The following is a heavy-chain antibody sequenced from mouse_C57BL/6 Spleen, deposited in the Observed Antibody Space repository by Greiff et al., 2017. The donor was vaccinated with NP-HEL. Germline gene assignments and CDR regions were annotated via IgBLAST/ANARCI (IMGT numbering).Heavy chain of an antibody. CDR2: IYPGSGST. D-gene: IGHD1-1*01. V-gene: IGHV1-55*01. J-gene: IGHJ4*01. CDR1: GYTFTSYW. Sequence: QVQLQQPGAELVKPGASVKMSCKASGYTFTSYWITWVKQRPGQGLEWIGDIYPGSGSTNYNEKFKSKATLTVDTSSSTAYMQLSSLTSEDSAVYYGARSPTTVARMDYWGQGTSVTVSS. CDR3: ARSPTTVARMDY.